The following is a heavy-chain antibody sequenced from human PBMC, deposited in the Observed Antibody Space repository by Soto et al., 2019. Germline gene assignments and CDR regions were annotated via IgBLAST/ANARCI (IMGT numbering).Heavy chain of an antibody. D-gene: IGHD2-8*01. CDR3: ARDGGYCTNGVCYTGSDYYYYMDV. CDR1: GFTFSSYS. V-gene: IGHV3-21*01. J-gene: IGHJ6*03. CDR2: ISSSSSYI. Sequence: EVQLVESGGGLVKPGGSLRLSCAASGFTFSSYSMNWVRQAPGKGLEWVSSISSSSSYIYYADSVKGRFTISRDNAKNSLYLQRNSLRAEDTAVYYCARDGGYCTNGVCYTGSDYYYYMDVWGKGTTVTVSS.